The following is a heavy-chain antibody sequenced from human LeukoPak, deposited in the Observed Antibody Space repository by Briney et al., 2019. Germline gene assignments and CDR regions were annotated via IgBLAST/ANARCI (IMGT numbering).Heavy chain of an antibody. D-gene: IGHD4-17*01. V-gene: IGHV4-34*01. J-gene: IGHJ6*03. Sequence: SETLSLTCAVYGGSFSGYYWSWIRQPPGKGLEWIGEINHSGSTNYNPSLKSRVTISVDTSKNQFSLKLSSVTAADTAVYYCARGRKPTVTFYYYYYMDVWGKGTTVTVSS. CDR3: ARGRKPTVTFYYYYYMDV. CDR1: GGSFSGYY. CDR2: INHSGST.